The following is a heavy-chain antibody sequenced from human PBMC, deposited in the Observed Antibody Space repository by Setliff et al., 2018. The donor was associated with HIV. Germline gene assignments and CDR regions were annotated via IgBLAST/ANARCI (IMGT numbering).Heavy chain of an antibody. J-gene: IGHJ5*02. CDR3: ARGLYGDYGGDLNWLDP. CDR1: GYNFENYA. V-gene: IGHV7-4-1*02. CDR2: INANSGSP. D-gene: IGHD4-17*01. Sequence: GASVKVSCKTSGYNFENYAINWVRQAPGQGLEWMGWINANSGSPTYAQAFTGRFFFSVDTAVATAYLQTNNLKTEDTAVYFCARGLYGDYGGDLNWLDPWGHGTRVTVSS.